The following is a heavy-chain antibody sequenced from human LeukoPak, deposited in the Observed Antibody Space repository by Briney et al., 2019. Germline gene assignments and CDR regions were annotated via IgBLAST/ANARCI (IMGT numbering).Heavy chain of an antibody. CDR3: ARDYGGSSGWFDP. V-gene: IGHV1-8*01. CDR1: GYTFTSYD. Sequence: GASVKVSCKASGYTFTSYDINWVRQATGQGLEWMGWMSPNSDNTGYAQKFQGRVTFTRDTYISTAYMELRSLTSEDTAVYYCARDYGGSSGWFDPWGQGTLVTVSS. J-gene: IGHJ5*02. CDR2: MSPNSDNT. D-gene: IGHD4-23*01.